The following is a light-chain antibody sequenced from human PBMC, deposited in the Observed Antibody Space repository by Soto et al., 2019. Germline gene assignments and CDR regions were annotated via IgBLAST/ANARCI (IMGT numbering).Light chain of an antibody. CDR1: QSISSNF. CDR3: QQYGGSHRP. V-gene: IGKV3-20*01. Sequence: EIVLTPSIGTMSLSPGYGSTRSCRESQSISSNFLAWYQQKRGQDHRILIHGEYNRATGIQDRFSGSGSGTDFTLTITRMEPEDFAVYYCQQYGGSHRPLGPGTKVDIK. J-gene: IGKJ1*01. CDR2: GEY.